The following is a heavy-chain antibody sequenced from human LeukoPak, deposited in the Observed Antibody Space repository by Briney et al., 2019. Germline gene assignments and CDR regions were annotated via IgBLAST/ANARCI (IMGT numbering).Heavy chain of an antibody. D-gene: IGHD2-15*01. V-gene: IGHV3-23*01. CDR2: ICSNDNNT. CDR3: AKGTSSSCYSAPNY. Sequence: LXLSXXXXGXTFXSYAMNWVRQAPXKGLEWVSAICSNDNNTYYANSVKGRFTISRDNSKNTLSLQLNSLRAEDTAVYYCAKGTSSSCYSAPNYWGQGTLVTVSS. CDR1: GXTFXSYA. J-gene: IGHJ4*02.